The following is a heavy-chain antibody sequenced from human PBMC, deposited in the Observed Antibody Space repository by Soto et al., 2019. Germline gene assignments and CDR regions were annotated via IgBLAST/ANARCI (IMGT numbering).Heavy chain of an antibody. Sequence: EVQLVESGGGLVQPGGSLRLSCAASGFTFSTYWMHWVRQAPGKGLVWVSRVNTDGSSTSYADSVTGRFTISRDNAKNTVYLQMNSLRAEDTAVDYCARAQGIDYWGQGTLVTVSS. CDR3: ARAQGIDY. J-gene: IGHJ4*02. CDR1: GFTFSTYW. V-gene: IGHV3-74*01. CDR2: VNTDGSST. D-gene: IGHD3-10*01.